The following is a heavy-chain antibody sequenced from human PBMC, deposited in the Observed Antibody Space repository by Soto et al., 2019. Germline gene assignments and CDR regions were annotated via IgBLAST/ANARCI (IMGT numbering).Heavy chain of an antibody. J-gene: IGHJ4*02. V-gene: IGHV4-59*01. Sequence: ETLSLTCTVSGVSISSYYWSWIRQPPGKGLEWIEYIYYSGSTNYNPSLKSRVTISVDTSKNQFSLKLSSVTAADTAVYYCARSYGGPRVIDYWGQGTLVTVSS. CDR2: IYYSGST. CDR1: GVSISSYY. D-gene: IGHD5-18*01. CDR3: ARSYGGPRVIDY.